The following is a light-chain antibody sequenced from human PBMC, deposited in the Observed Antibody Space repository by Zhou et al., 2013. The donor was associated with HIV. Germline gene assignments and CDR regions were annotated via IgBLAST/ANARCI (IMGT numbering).Light chain of an antibody. J-gene: IGKJ3*01. CDR1: QGISSY. CDR2: AAS. CDR3: QQLNSYPRGT. V-gene: IGKV1-9*01. Sequence: DIQLTQSPSFLSASVGDRVTITCRASQGISSYLAWYQQKPGKAPKLLIYAASTLQSGVPSRFSGSGSGTEFTLTISSLQPEDFATYYCQQLNSYPRGTFG.